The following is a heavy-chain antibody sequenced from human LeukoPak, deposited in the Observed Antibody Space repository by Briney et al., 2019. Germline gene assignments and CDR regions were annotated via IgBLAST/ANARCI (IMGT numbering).Heavy chain of an antibody. D-gene: IGHD3-22*01. CDR1: GFTFSFHE. CDR2: ISSTGNSI. Sequence: GGSLRLSCAASGFTFSFHEMNWVRQAPGKGLEWVSYISSTGNSIYYADSVKGRFTISRDNAKNSLYLQMNSLRGEDTAVYYCPRASYDSSGYYRIDIWGQGTMVTVSS. J-gene: IGHJ3*02. V-gene: IGHV3-48*03. CDR3: PRASYDSSGYYRIDI.